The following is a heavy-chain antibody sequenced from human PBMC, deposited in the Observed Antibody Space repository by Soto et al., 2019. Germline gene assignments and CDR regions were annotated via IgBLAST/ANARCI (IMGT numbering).Heavy chain of an antibody. CDR2: ISSHNGNT. D-gene: IGHD5-12*01. V-gene: IGHV1-18*01. CDR3: AMTQNEWVRFGLDY. J-gene: IGHJ4*02. Sequence: ASVKVSCKASGYSFIRYAFSWVRQGPGQGLEWMGWISSHNGNTNYAQKLQGRVTMTTDTSTGTAYMELRSLRSDDTAMYYCAMTQNEWVRFGLDYWGQGTLVTVSS. CDR1: GYSFIRYA.